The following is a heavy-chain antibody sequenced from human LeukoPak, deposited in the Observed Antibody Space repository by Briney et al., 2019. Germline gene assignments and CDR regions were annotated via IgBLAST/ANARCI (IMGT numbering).Heavy chain of an antibody. CDR2: IQTSGRV. D-gene: IGHD4-17*01. Sequence: SQTLSLTCSVSGGSFTSGPNYWNWLRRPAGKGLEWIGRIQTSGRVNYNPSLKSRVTVYLDTPKNLVSLQLTSVTAADTAVYYCARDRGNGDYGDYFDSWGQGTQVTVSS. CDR1: GGSFTSGPNY. J-gene: IGHJ4*02. V-gene: IGHV4-61*02. CDR3: ARDRGNGDYGDYFDS.